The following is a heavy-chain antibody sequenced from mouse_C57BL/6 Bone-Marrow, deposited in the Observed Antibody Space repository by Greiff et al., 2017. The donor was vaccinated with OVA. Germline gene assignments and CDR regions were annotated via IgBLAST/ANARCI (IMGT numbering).Heavy chain of an antibody. V-gene: IGHV1-81*01. Sequence: VKLMESGAELARPGASVKLSCKASGYTFTSYGISWVKQRTGQGLEWIGEIYPRSGNTYYNEKFKGKATLTADKSSSTAYMELRSLTSEDSAVYFCASYYYGSRFVWGTGTTVTVSS. CDR2: IYPRSGNT. D-gene: IGHD1-1*01. CDR1: GYTFTSYG. J-gene: IGHJ1*03. CDR3: ASYYYGSRFV.